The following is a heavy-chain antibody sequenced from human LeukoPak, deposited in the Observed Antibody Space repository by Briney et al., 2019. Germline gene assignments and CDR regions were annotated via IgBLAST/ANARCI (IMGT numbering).Heavy chain of an antibody. V-gene: IGHV4-4*07. D-gene: IGHD6-13*01. CDR1: GGSISSYY. CDR3: ARGMWILSSSWIFDY. CDR2: IYTSRST. Sequence: SETLSLTCTVSGGSISSYYWSWIRQPAGKGLEWIGRIYTSRSTNYNPSLKSRVTMSVDTSKNQFSLKLSSVTAADTAVYYCARGMWILSSSWIFDYWGQGTLVTVSS. J-gene: IGHJ4*02.